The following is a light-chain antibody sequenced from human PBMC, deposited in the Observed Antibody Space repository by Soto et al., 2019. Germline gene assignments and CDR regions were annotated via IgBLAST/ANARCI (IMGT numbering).Light chain of an antibody. CDR2: EVS. J-gene: IGLJ3*02. CDR3: SSYTSSSTRV. Sequence: QSALTQPASVSGSPGQSITISCTGTSSDVGGYNYVSWYQQHPGKAPKLMIYEVSNRPSGVSNRFSGSNSGTTASLTISGLQAEDEADYYCSSYTSSSTRVFGGGTKVTVL. CDR1: SSDVGGYNY. V-gene: IGLV2-14*01.